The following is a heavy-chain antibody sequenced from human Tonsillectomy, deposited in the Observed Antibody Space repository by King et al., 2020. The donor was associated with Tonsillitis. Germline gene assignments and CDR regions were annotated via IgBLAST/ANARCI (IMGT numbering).Heavy chain of an antibody. D-gene: IGHD1-1*01. Sequence: VQLVESGGGVVQPGRSLRLSCAASGFTFSSYGMHWVRQAPGKGLEWVAVTSYDGSNKYYADSVKGRFSISRDNSKNTLYLQMNSLRADDTAVYYCAKELTWARRYPDGMDVWGQGATVTVSS. CDR3: AKELTWARRYPDGMDV. J-gene: IGHJ6*02. V-gene: IGHV3-30*18. CDR2: TSYDGSNK. CDR1: GFTFSSYG.